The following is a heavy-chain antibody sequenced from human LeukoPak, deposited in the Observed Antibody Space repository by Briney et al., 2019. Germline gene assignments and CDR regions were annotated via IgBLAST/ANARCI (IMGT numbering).Heavy chain of an antibody. D-gene: IGHD3-22*01. V-gene: IGHV1-69*13. Sequence: SVKVSCKASGGTFSSYAISWVRQAPGQGLEWMGGIIPIFGTANYAQKFQGRVTITADESTSTAYMELSSLRSEDTAVYYCARDHTYDSSGYFDYWGQGTLVTVSS. J-gene: IGHJ4*02. CDR3: ARDHTYDSSGYFDY. CDR2: IIPIFGTA. CDR1: GGTFSSYA.